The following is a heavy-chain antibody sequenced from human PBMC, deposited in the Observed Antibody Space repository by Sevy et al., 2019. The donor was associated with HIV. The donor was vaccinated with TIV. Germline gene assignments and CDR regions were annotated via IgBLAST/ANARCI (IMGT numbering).Heavy chain of an antibody. CDR3: AKDDNYAIDY. CDR1: GFTFSSYA. Sequence: GGSLRLSCAASGFTFSSYAMSWVRQTPGKGLEWVSTISGSGGNTFYADSVKGRFTISRDNSKNTLYLQMNSLRAEDTAVYYCAKDDNYAIDYWGQRTLVTVSS. V-gene: IGHV3-23*01. D-gene: IGHD5-18*01. CDR2: ISGSGGNT. J-gene: IGHJ4*02.